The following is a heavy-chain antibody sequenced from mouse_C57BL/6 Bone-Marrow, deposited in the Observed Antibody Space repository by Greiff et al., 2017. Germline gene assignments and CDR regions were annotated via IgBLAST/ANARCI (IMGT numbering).Heavy chain of an antibody. J-gene: IGHJ1*03. CDR1: GYTFTSYW. D-gene: IGHD1-1*01. V-gene: IGHV1-53*01. Sequence: QVQLQQPGTELVKPGASVKLSCKASGYTFTSYWMHWVKQRPGQGLEWIGNITPSNGGTNYNEKFKGKATLTVDKSSSTAYMQLSSLTTEDSAVXYCARYYGSSYGYFDVWGTGTTVTVAS. CDR2: ITPSNGGT. CDR3: ARYYGSSYGYFDV.